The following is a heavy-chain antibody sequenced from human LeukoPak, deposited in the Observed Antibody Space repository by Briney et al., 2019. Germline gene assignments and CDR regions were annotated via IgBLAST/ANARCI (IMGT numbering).Heavy chain of an antibody. D-gene: IGHD5-12*01. CDR3: ARGVVATITRSYYFDY. Sequence: ASVKVSCKASGYTFTSYYMHWVRQAPGQGLEWMGIINPSGGSTSYAQKFQGRVTITADESTSTAYMELSSLRSEDTAVYYCARGVVATITRSYYFDYWGQGTLVTVSS. CDR2: INPSGGST. V-gene: IGHV1-46*01. J-gene: IGHJ4*02. CDR1: GYTFTSYY.